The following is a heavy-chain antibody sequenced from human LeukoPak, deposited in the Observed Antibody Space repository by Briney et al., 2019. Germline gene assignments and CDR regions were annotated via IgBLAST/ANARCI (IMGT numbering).Heavy chain of an antibody. CDR2: FYARGNT. Sequence: PSETLSLTCNVSGGSISNYYWNWIGQPAGKGLEWIGRFYARGNTNYNPSLKSRVTMSVDTSKNQLSLKLTSVTAADTAVYYCARELITKADAFDIWGQGTMVTVSS. CDR3: ARELITKADAFDI. J-gene: IGHJ3*02. V-gene: IGHV4-4*07. CDR1: GGSISNYY. D-gene: IGHD1-20*01.